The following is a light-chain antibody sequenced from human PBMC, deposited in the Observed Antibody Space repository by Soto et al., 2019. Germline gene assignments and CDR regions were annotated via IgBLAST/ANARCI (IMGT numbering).Light chain of an antibody. CDR1: QSVSSN. CDR2: GAS. Sequence: EIVMTQSPATLSVSPGERATLSCRASQSVSSNLAWYQQKPVQAPRLLIYGASTRATVIPARFSGSGSGTEFTLPISSLQSEDFAVYYCQQYNNWPPMYTFGQGTKLEIK. V-gene: IGKV3-15*01. CDR3: QQYNNWPPMYT. J-gene: IGKJ2*01.